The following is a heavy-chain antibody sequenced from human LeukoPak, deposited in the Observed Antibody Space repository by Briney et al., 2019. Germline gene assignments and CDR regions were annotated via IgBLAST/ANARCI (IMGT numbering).Heavy chain of an antibody. Sequence: GGSLRLSCAASGLTFSNYAMNWVRQASGKGLEWASGITDSGRKTYYADSVKGRFSISRDNSKSTVYLQMSDLRPEDTAIYYCARAKRETSTRPWTSGMDVWGQGTRVTVSS. CDR2: ITDSGRKT. J-gene: IGHJ6*02. CDR3: ARAKRETSTRPWTSGMDV. CDR1: GLTFSNYA. V-gene: IGHV3-23*01. D-gene: IGHD1-1*01.